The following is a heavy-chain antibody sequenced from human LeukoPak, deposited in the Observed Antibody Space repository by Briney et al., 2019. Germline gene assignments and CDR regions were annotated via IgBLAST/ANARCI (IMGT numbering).Heavy chain of an antibody. CDR2: ISSDSNSI. J-gene: IGHJ6*02. V-gene: IGHV3-21*01. CDR1: GLNFNSHT. D-gene: IGHD3-10*01. Sequence: GGSLRLSCVASGLNFNSHTMKWVRQAPGKGLEWVSSISSDSNSIYHADSVKGRFTISRDNAKNSLYLQMNSLRAEDTAVYYCARMEKFYYGSGGFSPPLMDVWGQGTTVIVSS. CDR3: ARMEKFYYGSGGFSPPLMDV.